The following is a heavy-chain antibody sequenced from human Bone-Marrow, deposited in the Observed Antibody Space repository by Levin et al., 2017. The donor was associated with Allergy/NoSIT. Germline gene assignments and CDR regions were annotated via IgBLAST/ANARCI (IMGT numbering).Heavy chain of an antibody. V-gene: IGHV3-23*01. J-gene: IGHJ4*02. CDR3: ARARASGGSLPLEY. D-gene: IGHD1-26*01. CDR2: ISNTGGHT. CDR1: GFSFSTYG. Sequence: GGSLRLSCATSGFSFSTYGMSWVRQAPGKGLEWVSSISNTGGHTLYAESVKGRFALSRDNSKSTLYLQMNALTAGDTAVYYCARARASGGSLPLEYWGRGTLVTVSS.